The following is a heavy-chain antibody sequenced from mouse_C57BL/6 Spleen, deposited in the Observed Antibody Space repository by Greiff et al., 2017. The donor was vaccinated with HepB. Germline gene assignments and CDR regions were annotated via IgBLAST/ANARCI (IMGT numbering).Heavy chain of an antibody. V-gene: IGHV1-47*01. Sequence: QVQLQQSGAELVKPGASVKLSCKASGYTFTTYPIEWVKQNHGKSLEWIGNFHPYNDDTKYNEKFKGKATLTVEKSSSTVYLELSRLTSDDSAVYYCARCRYYGRQYYFDYWGQGTTLTVSS. D-gene: IGHD1-1*01. CDR1: GYTFTTYP. J-gene: IGHJ2*01. CDR3: ARCRYYGRQYYFDY. CDR2: FHPYNDDT.